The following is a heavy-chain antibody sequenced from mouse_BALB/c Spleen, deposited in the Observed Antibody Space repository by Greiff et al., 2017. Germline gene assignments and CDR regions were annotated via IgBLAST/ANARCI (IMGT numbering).Heavy chain of an antibody. CDR3: ARDGYPIAY. Sequence: QVQLKESGPGLVAPSQCLSITCTVSGFSLTGYGVNWVRQPPGKGLEWLGMIWGDGSTDYNSAIKSRLSISKDNSKSQVFLKMNSLQTDDTARYYCARDGYPIAYWGQGTLVTVSA. V-gene: IGHV2-6-7*01. D-gene: IGHD2-2*01. CDR1: GFSLTGYG. CDR2: IWGDGST. J-gene: IGHJ3*01.